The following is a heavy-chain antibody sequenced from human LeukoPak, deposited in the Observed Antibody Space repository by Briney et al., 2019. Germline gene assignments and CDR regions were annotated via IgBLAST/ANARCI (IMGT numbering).Heavy chain of an antibody. V-gene: IGHV3-30*02. D-gene: IGHD2-15*01. CDR3: AKDRDYCTGGTCYPFFDY. J-gene: IGHJ4*02. Sequence: GGSLRLSCAASGFTFSSYGMHRVRQAPGKGLEWVAFIRYDGCDKHYADSVKGRFTISRDDSKNTLYLQMNSLRAEDTAVYYCAKDRDYCTGGTCYPFFDYWGQGTLVTVSS. CDR2: IRYDGCDK. CDR1: GFTFSSYG.